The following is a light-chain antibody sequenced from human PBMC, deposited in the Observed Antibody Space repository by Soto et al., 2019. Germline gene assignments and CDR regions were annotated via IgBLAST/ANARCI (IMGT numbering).Light chain of an antibody. V-gene: IGLV2-8*01. CDR2: DVT. CDR3: SSHGGSNNPYV. J-gene: IGLJ1*01. Sequence: QSALTQPPSASGSPGQSVAISCTGTSSDIGGYNFVSWYQQHPGKAPKLMIYDVTKLPSGVPDRFSGSKSGNTATLIVSGLQAEDEADYYCSSHGGSNNPYVFGPGTKLTVL. CDR1: SSDIGGYNF.